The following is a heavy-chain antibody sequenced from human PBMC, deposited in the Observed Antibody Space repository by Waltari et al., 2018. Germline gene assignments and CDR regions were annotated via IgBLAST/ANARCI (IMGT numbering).Heavy chain of an antibody. V-gene: IGHV3-15*02. CDR2: IKSKSNGETV. CDR3: TTHSIGPTAFFDY. D-gene: IGHD1-26*01. CDR1: GFTFTNAW. J-gene: IGHJ4*02. Sequence: EVQLVESGGTLVKPGGSLRLSCAASGFTFTNAWVRWVRQAPGKGREWVGRIKSKSNGETVDYAAPVKGRFTISRDDSKSTLYLQLNSLKTDDTAVYYCTTHSIGPTAFFDYWGQGTLVTVSS.